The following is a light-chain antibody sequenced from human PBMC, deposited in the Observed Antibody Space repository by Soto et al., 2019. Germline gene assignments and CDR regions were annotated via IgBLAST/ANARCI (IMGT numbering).Light chain of an antibody. V-gene: IGKV3-20*01. J-gene: IGKJ1*01. CDR3: QQYDTSPWT. Sequence: EIVLTQSPGTLSLSPGARATLSCRANQSISSNYLAWYQHKPGQAPKLLIYGASSRATGITDRFSGSGSGTDFALTISGLEPEDFAVYWCQQYDTSPWTFGQGTKVEIK. CDR2: GAS. CDR1: QSISSNY.